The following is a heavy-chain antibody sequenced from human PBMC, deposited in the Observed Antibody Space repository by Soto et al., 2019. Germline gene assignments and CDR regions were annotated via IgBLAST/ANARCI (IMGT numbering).Heavy chain of an antibody. J-gene: IGHJ4*02. CDR1: GFTFSPYT. CDR3: ARGGGFCGGDCYKGGIDY. Sequence: QVQLVETGGGVVQPGRSLRLSCAASGFTFSPYTMHWVRQTPGKGLEWVAVISYDGSTEYNPDSVKGRFTISRDNPKNTVYLQKNSLRPEDTAIYYCARGGGFCGGDCYKGGIDYWGQGTLVTVAS. V-gene: IGHV3-30-3*01. CDR2: ISYDGSTE. D-gene: IGHD2-21*02.